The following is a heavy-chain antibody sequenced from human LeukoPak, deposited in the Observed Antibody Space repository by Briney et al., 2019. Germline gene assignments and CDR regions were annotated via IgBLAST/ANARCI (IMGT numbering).Heavy chain of an antibody. D-gene: IGHD3-3*01. V-gene: IGHV1-69*05. CDR1: GGTFSSYA. J-gene: IGHJ6*03. CDR3: ARGLSESNEYHYYYYYMDV. Sequence: GASVKVSCKASGGTFSSYAISWVRQAPGQGLEWMGGIIPIFGTANYAQKFQGRVTITTDESTSTAYMELSSLRSEDTAVYYCARGLSESNEYHYYYYYMDVWGKGTTVTVSS. CDR2: IIPIFGTA.